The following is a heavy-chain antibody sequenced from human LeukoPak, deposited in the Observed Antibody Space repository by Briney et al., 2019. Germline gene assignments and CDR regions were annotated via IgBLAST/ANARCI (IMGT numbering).Heavy chain of an antibody. CDR1: GYTFTSNY. V-gene: IGHV1-46*01. CDR3: TREDY. CDR2: ISPSGGST. J-gene: IGHJ4*02. Sequence: ASVKVSCKAFGYTFTSNYMHWVRQAPGQGPEWMGVISPSGGSTTYAQKFQGRVTLTRDTSISTAYLDLSRLTSADTAVYYCTREDYWGQGTLVTVSS.